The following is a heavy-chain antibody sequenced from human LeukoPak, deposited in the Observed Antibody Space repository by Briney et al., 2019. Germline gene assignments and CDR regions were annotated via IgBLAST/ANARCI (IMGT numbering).Heavy chain of an antibody. V-gene: IGHV4-34*01. J-gene: IGHJ6*03. CDR1: GFTFSSYW. CDR3: ARGGDGSGWSLYYYYYMDV. D-gene: IGHD6-19*01. Sequence: GSLRLSCAASGFTFSSYWMSWVRQAPGKGLEWIGEINHSGSTNYNPSLKSRVTISVDTSKNQFSLKLSSVTAADTAVYYCARGGDGSGWSLYYYYYMDVWGKGTTVTVSS. CDR2: INHSGST.